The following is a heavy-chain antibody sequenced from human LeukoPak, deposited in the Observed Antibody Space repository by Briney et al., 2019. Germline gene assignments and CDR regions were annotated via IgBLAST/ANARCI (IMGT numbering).Heavy chain of an antibody. CDR1: GFTLRNYW. CDR3: ARGLAVAGNCMDV. D-gene: IGHD6-19*01. V-gene: IGHV3-74*01. J-gene: IGHJ6*02. Sequence: GGSLRLSCGASGFTLRNYWMHWVRQASGKGLVWVSRINSDGTMTNYADSVKGRFTISRDNAKNTLHLQMNSLRAEDTAVYYCARGLAVAGNCMDVWGQGTTVTVSS. CDR2: INSDGTMT.